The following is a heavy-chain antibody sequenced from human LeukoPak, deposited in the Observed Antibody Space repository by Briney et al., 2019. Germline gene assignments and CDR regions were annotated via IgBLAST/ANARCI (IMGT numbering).Heavy chain of an antibody. D-gene: IGHD5/OR15-5a*01. Sequence: PSETLSLTCTVSGGSISSYYWSWIRQPPGRGLEWIGYIYYSGSTNYNPSLKSRVTISVDRSKNQFSLKLISVTAADTAVYYCASPGVYEDVFDIWGQGTMVTVSS. CDR2: IYYSGST. V-gene: IGHV4-59*01. CDR3: ASPGVYEDVFDI. CDR1: GGSISSYY. J-gene: IGHJ3*02.